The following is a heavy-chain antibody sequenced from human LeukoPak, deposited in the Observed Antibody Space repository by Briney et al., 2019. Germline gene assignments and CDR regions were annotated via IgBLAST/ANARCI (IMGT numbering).Heavy chain of an antibody. V-gene: IGHV1-18*01. D-gene: IGHD1-26*01. J-gene: IGHJ4*02. CDR2: ISAYNGNT. CDR1: GYTFTSYG. CDR3: ARGRYRGGSYTEFDY. Sequence: ASVNVSCKASGYTFTSYGISWVRQAPGQGLEWMGWISAYNGNTNYAQKLQGRVTMTTDTSTSTAYMELRSLRSDDTAVYYCARGRYRGGSYTEFDYWGQGTLVTVSS.